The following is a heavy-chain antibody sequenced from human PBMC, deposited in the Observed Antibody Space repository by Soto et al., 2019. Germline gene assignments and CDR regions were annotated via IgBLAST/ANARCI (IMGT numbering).Heavy chain of an antibody. CDR1: GGTFSSYA. CDR3: ARDRAAAGYFDY. J-gene: IGHJ4*02. Sequence: GASVKVSCKASGGTFSSYAISWVRQAPGQGLEWMGGIIPIFGTANYAQKFQGRVTITADESTSTAYMELSSLRSEDTAVYYCARDRAAAGYFDYWGQGTLVTVSS. D-gene: IGHD6-13*01. CDR2: IIPIFGTA. V-gene: IGHV1-69*13.